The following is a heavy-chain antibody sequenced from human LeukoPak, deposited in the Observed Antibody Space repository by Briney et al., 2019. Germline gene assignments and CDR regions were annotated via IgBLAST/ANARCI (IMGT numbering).Heavy chain of an antibody. CDR3: ARVCXRXYSXSCPSNAFDI. CDR2: ISSSSSYI. V-gene: IGHV3-21*01. CDR1: GFTFSSYS. Sequence: PGGSLRLSCAASGFTFSSYSMNWVRQAPGKGLEWVSSISSSSSYIYYADSVKGRFTISRDNAKNSLYLQMNSLRVEDTAVYYCARVCXRXYSXSCPSNAFDIWGQGTMVTVSS. J-gene: IGHJ3*02. D-gene: IGHD6-13*01.